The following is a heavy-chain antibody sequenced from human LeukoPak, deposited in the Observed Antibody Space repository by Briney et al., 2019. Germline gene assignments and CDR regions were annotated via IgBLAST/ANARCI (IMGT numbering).Heavy chain of an antibody. Sequence: ASVKVSCKASGRTFSSYAISWVRQAPVQGLEWMGGIIPIFGTANYAQKFQGRVTITADESTSTAYMELSSLRSEDTAVYYCARGPQAAAYFDYWGQGTLVTVSS. D-gene: IGHD6-13*01. CDR3: ARGPQAAAYFDY. V-gene: IGHV1-69*01. CDR2: IIPIFGTA. J-gene: IGHJ4*02. CDR1: GRTFSSYA.